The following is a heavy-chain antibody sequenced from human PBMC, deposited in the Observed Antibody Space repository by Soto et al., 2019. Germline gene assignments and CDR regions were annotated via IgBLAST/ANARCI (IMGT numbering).Heavy chain of an antibody. V-gene: IGHV4-39*01. Sequence: SETLSLTCPFSGGSISSSSYYWGWIRQPPGKGLEWIGSIYYSGSTYYNPSLKSRVTISVDTSKNQFSLKLSSVTAADTAVYYCARHLRSSSWYGIQYFQHWGQGTLVTVSS. CDR1: GGSISSSSYY. J-gene: IGHJ1*01. D-gene: IGHD6-13*01. CDR3: ARHLRSSSWYGIQYFQH. CDR2: IYYSGST.